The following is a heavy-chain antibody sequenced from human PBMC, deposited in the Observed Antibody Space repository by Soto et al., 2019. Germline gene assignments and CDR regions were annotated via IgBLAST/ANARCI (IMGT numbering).Heavy chain of an antibody. Sequence: PSETLSLTCSVSGGSISSSSYFWGWIRQPPGKGLEWIGSIYYSGSTYYNPSLKSRVTVSVDTSKNQFSLKLSSVTAADTAVYYCASHPSDFWFDPWGQRTPVTVSS. CDR1: GGSISSSSYF. D-gene: IGHD2-21*02. CDR2: IYYSGST. J-gene: IGHJ5*02. V-gene: IGHV4-39*01. CDR3: ASHPSDFWFDP.